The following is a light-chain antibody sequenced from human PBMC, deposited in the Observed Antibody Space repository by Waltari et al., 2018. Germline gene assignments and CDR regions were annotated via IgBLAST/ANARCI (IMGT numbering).Light chain of an antibody. CDR3: SSYTSSSTLGV. CDR1: SSDVGGYNY. CDR2: DVS. J-gene: IGLJ2*01. Sequence: QSALTQPASVSGSPGQSITISCTGTSSDVGGYNYVSWYQQHPGKAPKLMIYDVSNRPSGVCNRLSGSKSGNTASRTISGLQAEDEADYYCSSYTSSSTLGVFGGGTKLTVL. V-gene: IGLV2-14*01.